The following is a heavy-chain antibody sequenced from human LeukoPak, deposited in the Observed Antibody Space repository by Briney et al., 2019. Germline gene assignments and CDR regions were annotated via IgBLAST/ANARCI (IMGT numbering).Heavy chain of an antibody. Sequence: SETLSLTCTVSGYSISSGYYWGWIRPPPGKGLEWIGSIYHSGSTYYNPSLKSRVTISVDTSKNQFSLKLSSVTAADTAVYYCARLNYVRGPFDYWGQGTLVTVSS. J-gene: IGHJ4*02. CDR2: IYHSGST. D-gene: IGHD3-10*02. V-gene: IGHV4-38-2*02. CDR1: GYSISSGYY. CDR3: ARLNYVRGPFDY.